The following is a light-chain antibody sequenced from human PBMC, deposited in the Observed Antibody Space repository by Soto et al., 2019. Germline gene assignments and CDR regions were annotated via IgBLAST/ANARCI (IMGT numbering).Light chain of an antibody. V-gene: IGLV2-14*01. J-gene: IGLJ1*01. Sequence: QSVLTQPASVSGSPGQSIPISCTGTSSDVGGYNYVSWYQQHPGKAPKLMIYEVSHRPSGVSNRFSGSKSGNTASLTISGLQAEDEADYYCSSYTSRSTHVFGTATKLTVL. CDR2: EVS. CDR1: SSDVGGYNY. CDR3: SSYTSRSTHV.